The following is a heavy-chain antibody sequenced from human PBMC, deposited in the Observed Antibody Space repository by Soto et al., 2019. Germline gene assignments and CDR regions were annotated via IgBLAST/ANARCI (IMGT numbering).Heavy chain of an antibody. J-gene: IGHJ4*02. CDR1: GFSLSTSGMC. D-gene: IGHD3-9*01. CDR2: IDWDDDK. V-gene: IGHV2-70*01. CDR3: ARTRLGHYDILTGYSEFDY. Sequence: SGPTLVNPTQTLTLTCTLSGFSLSTSGMCVSWIRQPPGKALEWLALIDWDDDKYYSTSLKTRLTISKDTSKNQVVLTMTNMDPVDTATYCCARTRLGHYDILTGYSEFDYWGQGTLVTVSS.